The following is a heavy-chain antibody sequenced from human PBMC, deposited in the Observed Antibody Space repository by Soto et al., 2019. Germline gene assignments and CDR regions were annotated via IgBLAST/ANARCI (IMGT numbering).Heavy chain of an antibody. V-gene: IGHV4-59*01. D-gene: IGHD1-1*01. CDR3: ARTTRGAFDI. J-gene: IGHJ3*02. Sequence: SETLSLTCTVSGGSTSSYYWSWIRQPPGKGLEWIGYIYYSGSTNYNPSLKSRVTISVDTPKNQFSLKLSSVTAADTAVYYCARTTRGAFDIWGQGTMVTVSS. CDR2: IYYSGST. CDR1: GGSTSSYY.